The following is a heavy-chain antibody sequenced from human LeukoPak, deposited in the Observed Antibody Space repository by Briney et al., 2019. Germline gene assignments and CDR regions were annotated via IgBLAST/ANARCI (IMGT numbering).Heavy chain of an antibody. V-gene: IGHV1-69*04. CDR1: GGTFSSYA. J-gene: IGHJ4*02. CDR3: ARDAVEAAAGTGEDY. CDR2: IIPILGIA. D-gene: IGHD6-13*01. Sequence: SVKVSRKASGGTFSSYAISWVRQAPGQGLEWMGRIIPILGIANYAQKFQGRVTITADKSTSTAYMELSSLRSEDTAVYYCARDAVEAAAGTGEDYWGQGTLVTVSS.